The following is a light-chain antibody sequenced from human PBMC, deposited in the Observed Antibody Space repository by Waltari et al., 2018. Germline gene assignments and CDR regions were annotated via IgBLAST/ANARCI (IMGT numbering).Light chain of an antibody. CDR1: SSDVGGFNY. V-gene: IGLV2-14*01. Sequence: QSALTQPASVSGSPGQSITISCTATSSDVGGFNYVSWYQQYPGKAPKVLIHEVSNRASGVSTRFSGSKSGNTASLTISGLQAEDEADYYCGSYTSSSTYVFGTGTKVTVL. CDR2: EVS. J-gene: IGLJ1*01. CDR3: GSYTSSSTYV.